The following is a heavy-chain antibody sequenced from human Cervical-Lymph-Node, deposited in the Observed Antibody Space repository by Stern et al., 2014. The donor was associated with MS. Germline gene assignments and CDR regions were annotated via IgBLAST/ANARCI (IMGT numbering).Heavy chain of an antibody. CDR1: GGSISSYY. D-gene: IGHD6-13*01. CDR2: IYYSGST. V-gene: IGHV4-59*01. Sequence: QVQLVQSGPGLVKPSETLSLTCTVSGGSISSYYWSWIRQPPGKGLAWIGYIYYSGSTNYNPSLKSRVTISVDTSKNQFSLKLSSVTAADTAVYYCAIAAAAPWNYYYGMDVWGQGTTVTVSS. CDR3: AIAAAAPWNYYYGMDV. J-gene: IGHJ6*02.